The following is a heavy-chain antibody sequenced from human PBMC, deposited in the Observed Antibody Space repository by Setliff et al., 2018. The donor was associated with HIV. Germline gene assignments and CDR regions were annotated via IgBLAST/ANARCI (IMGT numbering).Heavy chain of an antibody. J-gene: IGHJ4*02. CDR2: IKSNSDGGTS. CDR1: GFRINNYD. V-gene: IGHV3-15*01. Sequence: PGGSLRLSCAASGFRINNYDMNWVRQAPGKGLEWVGRIKSNSDGGTSDYAAAVKDRFSFSRDDSKSILYLQMNSLEIEDTAVYFCSTGPSRVSDGIADFWGPGTLVTVSS. CDR3: STGPSRVSDGIADF.